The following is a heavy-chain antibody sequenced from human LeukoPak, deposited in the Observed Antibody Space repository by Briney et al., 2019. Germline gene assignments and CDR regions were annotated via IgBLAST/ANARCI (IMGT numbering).Heavy chain of an antibody. D-gene: IGHD2-21*02. V-gene: IGHV5-51*01. CDR1: GYSLTSYW. Sequence: GESLKIYCQGSGYSLTSYWIGWVRQMPGPGLEWVGISYPGDSDTRYSPSFQGQVTILADKSISTAYLQWSSLKAADTAMYYCARVVTAPEARANWFDPWGQGTLVTVSS. CDR3: ARVVTAPEARANWFDP. J-gene: IGHJ5*02. CDR2: SYPGDSDT.